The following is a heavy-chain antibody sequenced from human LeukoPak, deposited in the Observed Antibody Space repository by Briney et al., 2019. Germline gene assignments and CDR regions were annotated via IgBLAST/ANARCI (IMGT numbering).Heavy chain of an antibody. CDR3: ARAISSTAQLAFDI. CDR2: ISYDGSNK. D-gene: IGHD4-11*01. V-gene: IGHV3-30-3*01. Sequence: GGSLRLSCAASRFTFNRYAMHWVRQAPGKGLEWVAFISYDGSNKYYTDSVKGRFTISRDNSKNTLYLQMNGLRAEDTAVYYCARAISSTAQLAFDIWGQGTMVTVSS. CDR1: RFTFNRYA. J-gene: IGHJ3*02.